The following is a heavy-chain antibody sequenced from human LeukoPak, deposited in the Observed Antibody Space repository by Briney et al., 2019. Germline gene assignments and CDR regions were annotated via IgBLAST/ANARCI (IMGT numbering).Heavy chain of an antibody. D-gene: IGHD3-10*01. CDR3: ARRTLLRGVIIKDDY. Sequence: PGGSLRLSCAASGFRFNNYDMYWVRQAPGKGLEWVAFIRYDGSNKYYADSVKGRFTISRDNSKNTLYLQMNSLRAEDTAVFYSARRTLLRGVIIKDDYWGQGTLVTVSS. CDR2: IRYDGSNK. V-gene: IGHV3-30*02. J-gene: IGHJ4*02. CDR1: GFRFNNYD.